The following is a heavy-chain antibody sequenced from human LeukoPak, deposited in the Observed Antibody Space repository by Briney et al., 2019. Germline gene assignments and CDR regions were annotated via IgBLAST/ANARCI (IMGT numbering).Heavy chain of an antibody. J-gene: IGHJ6*03. CDR3: ARAYAVVVPAAMNYYYMDV. CDR2: MYYSGST. Sequence: SETLSLTCTVSGGSISTNYWSWIRQPPGKGLEWIGYMYYSGSTKYNPSLKSRVSISADTSKKQISLRLSSVTAADTAVYYCARAYAVVVPAAMNYYYMDVWGKGTTVTVSS. CDR1: GGSISTNY. V-gene: IGHV4-59*01. D-gene: IGHD2-2*01.